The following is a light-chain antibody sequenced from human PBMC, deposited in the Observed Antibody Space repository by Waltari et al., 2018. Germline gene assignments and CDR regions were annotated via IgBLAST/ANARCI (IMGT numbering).Light chain of an antibody. V-gene: IGKV1-39*01. CDR2: AAS. J-gene: IGKJ2*01. Sequence: DIQMTQSPSSLSASVGDRVHLSCRASLSIGTYLNWFQQKAGEAPKLLISAASSLQPGVPSRFSGGGSGTDFTLIIASLQPDDLASYYCQQTYSTPRTFGQGTKLEI. CDR1: LSIGTY. CDR3: QQTYSTPRT.